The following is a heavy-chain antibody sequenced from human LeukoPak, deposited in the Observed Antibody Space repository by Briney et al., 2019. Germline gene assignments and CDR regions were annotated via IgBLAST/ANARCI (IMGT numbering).Heavy chain of an antibody. Sequence: GASVKVSCKASGYTFTSYGISWVRQAPGQGLEWMGWINPNSGGTNYAQKFQGRVTMTRDTSISTAYMELSRLRSDDTAVYYCARSSGLAWRHRNDYWGQGTLVTVSS. CDR1: GYTFTSYG. CDR2: INPNSGGT. CDR3: ARSSGLAWRHRNDY. J-gene: IGHJ4*02. D-gene: IGHD3/OR15-3a*01. V-gene: IGHV1-2*02.